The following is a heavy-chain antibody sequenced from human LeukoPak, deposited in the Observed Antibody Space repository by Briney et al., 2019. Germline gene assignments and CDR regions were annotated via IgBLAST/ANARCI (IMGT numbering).Heavy chain of an antibody. CDR3: ARDVVVVPAANLEFDP. D-gene: IGHD2-2*01. J-gene: IGHJ5*02. CDR2: INPNSGGT. CDR1: GYTFTGYY. Sequence: GASVKVSCEASGYTFTGYYMHWVRQAPGQGLEWMGWINPNSGGTNYAQKFQGRVTMTRDTSISTAYMELSRLRSDDTAVYYCARDVVVVPAANLEFDPWGQGTLVTVSS. V-gene: IGHV1-2*02.